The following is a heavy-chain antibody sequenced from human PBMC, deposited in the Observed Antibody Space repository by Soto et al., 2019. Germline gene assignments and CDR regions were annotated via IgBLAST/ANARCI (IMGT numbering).Heavy chain of an antibody. CDR1: GYSFTSYW. Sequence: GESLKISCKGSGYSFTSYWISWVRQMPGKGLEWMGRIDPSDSYTNYSPSFQGHVTISADKSISTAYLQWSSLKASDTAMYYCAHSPTPVAGTASDYYGMDVWGQGTTVTVSS. CDR2: IDPSDSYT. V-gene: IGHV5-10-1*01. CDR3: AHSPTPVAGTASDYYGMDV. J-gene: IGHJ6*02. D-gene: IGHD6-19*01.